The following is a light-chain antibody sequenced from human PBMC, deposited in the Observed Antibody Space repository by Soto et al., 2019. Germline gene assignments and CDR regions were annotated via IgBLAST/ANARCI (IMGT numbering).Light chain of an antibody. J-gene: IGLJ2*01. Sequence: QLVLTQPPSASESPGQRVAISCSGSRSNIGRNSVSWYQQLPGTAPKLLIYSNDQRPSGVPDRFSGSRSGTSASLAISGLQSEDETDYYCAAWDDSLNAVVFGGGTKVTVL. CDR1: RSNIGRNS. V-gene: IGLV1-44*01. CDR2: SND. CDR3: AAWDDSLNAVV.